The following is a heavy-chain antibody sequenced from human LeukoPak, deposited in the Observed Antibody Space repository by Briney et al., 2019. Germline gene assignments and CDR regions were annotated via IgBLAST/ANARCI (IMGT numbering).Heavy chain of an antibody. J-gene: IGHJ4*02. CDR2: ITYNGDIK. Sequence: GTSLRLSCAASGFTFRNYAIHWVRQAPGEGLEWVAIITYNGDIKYYADSVKGRFTISRDNSQNTVFLQMNSLRPEDTAVYYCARDAQSGAHSDIDYWGQGTLVTVSS. CDR1: GFTFRNYA. D-gene: IGHD1-26*01. V-gene: IGHV3-30-3*01. CDR3: ARDAQSGAHSDIDY.